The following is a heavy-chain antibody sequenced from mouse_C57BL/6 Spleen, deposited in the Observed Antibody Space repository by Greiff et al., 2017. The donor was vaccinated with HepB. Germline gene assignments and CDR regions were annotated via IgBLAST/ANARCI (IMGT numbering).Heavy chain of an antibody. CDR2: IYPGDGDT. D-gene: IGHD2-4*01. J-gene: IGHJ4*01. CDR3: ASFIYYDYDYAMDY. CDR1: GYAFSSYW. V-gene: IGHV1-80*01. Sequence: QVQLQQSGAELVKPGASVKISCKASGYAFSSYWMNWVKQRPGKGLEWIGQIYPGDGDTNYNGKFKGKATLTADKSSSTAYMQLSSLTSEDSAVYFCASFIYYDYDYAMDYWGQGTSVTVSS.